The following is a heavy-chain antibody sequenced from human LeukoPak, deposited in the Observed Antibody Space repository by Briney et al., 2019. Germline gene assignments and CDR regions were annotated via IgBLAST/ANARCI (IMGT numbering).Heavy chain of an antibody. D-gene: IGHD3-10*01. CDR2: ISGSGGST. CDR1: GFTFSSYA. Sequence: GGSLRLSCAASGFTFSSYAMSWVRQAPGKGLEWVSAISGSGGSTYYADSVKGRFTISRDNSKNTLYLQMNSLRAEDTAVYYCAKDQMVRVEVDYFDYWGQGTLVTVSS. J-gene: IGHJ4*02. V-gene: IGHV3-23*01. CDR3: AKDQMVRVEVDYFDY.